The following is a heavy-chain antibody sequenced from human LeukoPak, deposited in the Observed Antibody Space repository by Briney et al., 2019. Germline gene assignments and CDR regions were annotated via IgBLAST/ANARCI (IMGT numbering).Heavy chain of an antibody. J-gene: IGHJ6*02. D-gene: IGHD6-19*01. V-gene: IGHV1-2*02. CDR1: GYPLTGYY. CDR2: IAPNSGGT. Sequence: EASVKVSCKASGYPLTGYYMHWVRQAPGQGLEWMGWIAPNSGGTTSAQRFQGRVTMTRDTSVSTAYMELSRLRSDDTAVYYCARDHSPIAVAGNGAIDVWGQGTTVTVSS. CDR3: ARDHSPIAVAGNGAIDV.